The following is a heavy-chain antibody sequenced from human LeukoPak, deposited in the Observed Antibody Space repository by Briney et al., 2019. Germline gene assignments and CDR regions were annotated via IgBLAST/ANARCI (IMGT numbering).Heavy chain of an antibody. CDR2: INAGNGNT. CDR1: GYTFTSYA. Sequence: ASVTVSCKASGYTFTSYAMHWVRQAPGQRLEWMGWINAGNGNTKYSQKFQGRVTITRDTSASTAYMELSSLRSEDTAVYYCARHTYYDFWSLGFDPWGQGTLVTVSS. J-gene: IGHJ5*02. V-gene: IGHV1-3*01. D-gene: IGHD3-3*01. CDR3: ARHTYYDFWSLGFDP.